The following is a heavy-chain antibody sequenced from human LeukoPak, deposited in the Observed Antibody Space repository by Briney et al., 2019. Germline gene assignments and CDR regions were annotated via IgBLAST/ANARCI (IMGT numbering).Heavy chain of an antibody. D-gene: IGHD3-16*02. CDR1: GFTFSSYA. CDR2: ISGSGGST. J-gene: IGHJ4*02. V-gene: IGHV3-23*01. CDR3: AKDLLVWDDYVWGSYRYPTVPDY. Sequence: PGGSLRLSCAASGFTFSSYAMSWVRQAPGKGLEWVSAISGSGGSTYYADSVKGRFTISRDNSKNTLYLQMNSLRAEDTAVYCCAKDLLVWDDYVWGSYRYPTVPDYWGQGTLVTVSS.